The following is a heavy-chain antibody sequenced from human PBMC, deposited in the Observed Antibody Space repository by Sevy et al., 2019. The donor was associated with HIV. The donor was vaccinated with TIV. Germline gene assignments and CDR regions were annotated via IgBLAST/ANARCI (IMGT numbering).Heavy chain of an antibody. V-gene: IGHV3-30-3*01. CDR3: ARGPRLPVIGGFDYYGMDV. D-gene: IGHD3-16*01. J-gene: IGHJ6*02. Sequence: GRSLRLSCAASGFTFSSYAMHWVRQAPGKGLEWVAVISYDGSIKYYADSVKGRFTISRDNSKNTLFLQMNSVRAEDTAVYCSARGPRLPVIGGFDYYGMDVWGQGTTVTVSS. CDR2: ISYDGSIK. CDR1: GFTFSSYA.